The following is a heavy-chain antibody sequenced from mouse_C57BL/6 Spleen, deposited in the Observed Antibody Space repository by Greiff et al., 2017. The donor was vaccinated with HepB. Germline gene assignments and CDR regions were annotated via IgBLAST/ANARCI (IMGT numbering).Heavy chain of an antibody. J-gene: IGHJ2*01. CDR2: ISDGGSYT. V-gene: IGHV5-4*03. CDR3: ARAFYDGYYFDY. D-gene: IGHD2-3*01. Sequence: EVKVEESGGGLVKPGGSLKLSCAASGFTFSSYAMSWVRQTPEKRLEWVATISDGGSYTYYPDNVKGRFTISRDNAKNNLYLQMSQLKSEETAMYYCARAFYDGYYFDYWGQGTTLTVSS. CDR1: GFTFSSYA.